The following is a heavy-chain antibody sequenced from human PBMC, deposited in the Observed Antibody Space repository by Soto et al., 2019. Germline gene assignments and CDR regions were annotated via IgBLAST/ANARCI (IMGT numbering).Heavy chain of an antibody. J-gene: IGHJ4*02. D-gene: IGHD3-10*01. CDR1: GFTVSSNY. V-gene: IGHV3-53*01. CDR2: IYSGGST. CDR3: ARLLYGSGSYYFDY. Sequence: GGSLRLSCAASGFTVSSNYMSWVRQAPGKGLEWVSVIYSGGSTYYADSVKGRFTISRDNSKNTLYLQMNSLRAEDTAVYYCARLLYGSGSYYFDYWGQGTLVTVSS.